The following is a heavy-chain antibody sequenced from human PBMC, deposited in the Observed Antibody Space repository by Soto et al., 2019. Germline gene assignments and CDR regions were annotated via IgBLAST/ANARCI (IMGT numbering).Heavy chain of an antibody. J-gene: IGHJ4*02. CDR2: MNPNRGNT. Sequence: SLLKVSCKASGYTFTSYDINCLRKNTGQGHEWMGWMNPNRGNTGYAQKFQGRVNMTRNTSISTAYMELSSLRSEDTAVYYCASPCGYCSCGSCYPCWGQGTLVTVSS. D-gene: IGHD2-15*01. CDR1: GYTFTSYD. CDR3: ASPCGYCSCGSCYPC. V-gene: IGHV1-8*01.